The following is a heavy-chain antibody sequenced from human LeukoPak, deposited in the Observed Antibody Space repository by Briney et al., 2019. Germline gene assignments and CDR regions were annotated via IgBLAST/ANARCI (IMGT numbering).Heavy chain of an antibody. CDR2: INPNSGGT. V-gene: IGHV1-2*02. Sequence: GASVKVSCKASGYTFTGYYMHWVRQAPGQGLEWMGWINPNSGGTNYAQKFQGRVTMTRDTSISTAYMELSRLRSDDTAVYYCATSTAAGYGSGTNWFDPWGQGTLVTVSS. CDR3: ATSTAAGYGSGTNWFDP. D-gene: IGHD3-10*01. CDR1: GYTFTGYY. J-gene: IGHJ5*02.